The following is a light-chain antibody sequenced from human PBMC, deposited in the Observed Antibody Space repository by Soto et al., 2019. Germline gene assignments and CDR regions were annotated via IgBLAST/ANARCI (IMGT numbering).Light chain of an antibody. CDR2: DAS. J-gene: IGKJ1*01. V-gene: IGKV3-20*01. CDR1: QSISSTY. Sequence: EIVLTQSPGTLSLSPGEGATLSCRASQSISSTYLTWYHQKPGQAPRLLIYDASRRATGIPDRFSGSGSGTDFSLTISRLEPEDFAVYYCQHYDSARWTFGLGTKVDIK. CDR3: QHYDSARWT.